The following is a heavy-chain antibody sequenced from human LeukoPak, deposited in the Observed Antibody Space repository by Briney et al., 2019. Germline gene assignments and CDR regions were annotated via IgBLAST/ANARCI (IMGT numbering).Heavy chain of an antibody. CDR2: IYPGDPDT. Sequence: GESLKISCKGSGYSFTSYWIGLVRQMPGKGLEWMGIIYPGDPDTRYSPSFQGQVTISADKSISTAYLQWSSLKASDTAMYYCARRYDFWSGYREFDYWGQGTLVTVSS. D-gene: IGHD3-3*01. CDR1: GYSFTSYW. CDR3: ARRYDFWSGYREFDY. J-gene: IGHJ4*02. V-gene: IGHV5-51*01.